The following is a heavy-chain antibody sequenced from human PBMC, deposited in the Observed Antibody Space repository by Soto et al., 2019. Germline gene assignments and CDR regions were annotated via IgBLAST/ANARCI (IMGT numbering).Heavy chain of an antibody. CDR2: VDHSGSA. V-gene: IGHV4-59*01. D-gene: IGHD2-2*01. CDR1: GASISGNY. CDR3: TKDRTKIGGDNRHYYYGIDV. J-gene: IGHJ6*02. Sequence: QVQLQESGPGLVKPSGTLSLTCTVSGASISGNYWSWIRQPPGKGLEWIGYVDHSGSANYNPSLKSRVTISIETSKNQFSLNLRSVTAADTAVYYCTKDRTKIGGDNRHYYYGIDVWGQGTTVTVSS.